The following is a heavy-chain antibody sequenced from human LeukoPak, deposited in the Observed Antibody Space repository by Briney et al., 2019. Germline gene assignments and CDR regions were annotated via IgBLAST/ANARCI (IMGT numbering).Heavy chain of an antibody. D-gene: IGHD3-10*01. CDR2: IYYSGST. Sequence: PSETLSLTCTVSGGSISSYYWSWIRQPPGKGLEWIGYIYYSGSTNYNPSLKSRVTISVDTSKNQFSLKLSSVTAADTAVYHCARLRGSLPPYFDYWGQGTLVTVSS. CDR3: ARLRGSLPPYFDY. CDR1: GGSISSYY. V-gene: IGHV4-59*01. J-gene: IGHJ4*02.